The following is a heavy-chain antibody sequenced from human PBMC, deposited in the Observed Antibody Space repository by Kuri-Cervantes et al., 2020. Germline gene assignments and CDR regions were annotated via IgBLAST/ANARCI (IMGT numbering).Heavy chain of an antibody. CDR1: GFTVSSNY. V-gene: IGHV3-53*01. J-gene: IGHJ4*02. CDR3: ARVDLPALVRGKIDY. D-gene: IGHD3-10*01. CDR2: IYSGGST. Sequence: GGSLRLSCAASGFTVSSNYMSWVRQAPGKGLEWVSVIYSGGSTYYADSVKGRFTISRDNAKNSLYLQMNSLRAEDTAVYYCARVDLPALVRGKIDYWGQGTLVTVSS.